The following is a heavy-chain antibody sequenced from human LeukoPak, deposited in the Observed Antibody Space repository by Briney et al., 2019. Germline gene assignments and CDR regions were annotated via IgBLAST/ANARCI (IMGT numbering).Heavy chain of an antibody. J-gene: IGHJ4*02. CDR1: GGSFSGHY. D-gene: IGHD6-19*01. CDR2: INHSGST. Sequence: PSETLSLTCAVYGGSFSGHYWSWIRQPPGKGLEWIGEINHSGSTNYNPSLKSRVTISVDTSKNQFSLKLSSVTAADTAVYYCARGFGAGYSSGWYVYWGQGTLVTVSS. V-gene: IGHV4-34*01. CDR3: ARGFGAGYSSGWYVY.